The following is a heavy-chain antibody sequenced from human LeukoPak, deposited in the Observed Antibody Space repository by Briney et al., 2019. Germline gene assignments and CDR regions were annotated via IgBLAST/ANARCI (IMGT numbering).Heavy chain of an antibody. CDR2: ISSNGGST. D-gene: IGHD2-2*02. Sequence: TGGSLRLSCAASGFTFSSYAMHWVRQAPGKGLEYVSAISSNGGSTYYANSVKGRFTISRDNSKNTLYLQMGSLRAEDTAVYYCARDHVPATAIRVAYFDHWGQGTLVTVSS. V-gene: IGHV3-64*01. J-gene: IGHJ4*02. CDR1: GFTFSSYA. CDR3: ARDHVPATAIRVAYFDH.